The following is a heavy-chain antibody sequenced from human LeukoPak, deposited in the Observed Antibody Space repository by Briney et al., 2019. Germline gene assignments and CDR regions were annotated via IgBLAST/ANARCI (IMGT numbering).Heavy chain of an antibody. Sequence: KSGPTLVNPTQPLTLSCTFSGFSLSTTGVGVGWIRQPPGKALEWLALIYWNDNKLYSPSLKNRLTITKDTSKNQVILTMASMDPVDTGTYYCAHYGDYRFMYYFDHWGQGALVTVSS. J-gene: IGHJ4*02. D-gene: IGHD4-17*01. CDR1: GFSLSTTGVG. V-gene: IGHV2-5*01. CDR3: AHYGDYRFMYYFDH. CDR2: IYWNDNK.